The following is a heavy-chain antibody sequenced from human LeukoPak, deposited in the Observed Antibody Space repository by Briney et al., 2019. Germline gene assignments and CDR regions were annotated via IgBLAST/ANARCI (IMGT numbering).Heavy chain of an antibody. Sequence: SETLSLTCTVAGGSISSYYWSWIRQPAGKGLEWIGRIYTSGSTNYNPSLKSRVTMSVDTSKNQFSLKLSSVTAADTAVYYCARDRVGRLSRSTAYFDLWGRGTLVTVSS. CDR2: IYTSGST. V-gene: IGHV4-4*07. CDR3: ARDRVGRLSRSTAYFDL. CDR1: GGSISSYY. J-gene: IGHJ2*01. D-gene: IGHD3-10*01.